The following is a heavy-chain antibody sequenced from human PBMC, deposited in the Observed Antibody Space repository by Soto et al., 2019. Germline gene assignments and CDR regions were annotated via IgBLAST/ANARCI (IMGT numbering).Heavy chain of an antibody. CDR2: IYYSGRT. Sequence: SETLSLTCTVSGGSISSSSYYWGWIRQPPGKGLEWIGTIYYSGRTYLNPSLKSRVTISVDTSKNQFSLKLRSVTAADTAVYYCASLGHCSGGSCQSGALFDYWGQGTLVTVSS. CDR3: ASLGHCSGGSCQSGALFDY. J-gene: IGHJ4*02. CDR1: GGSISSSSYY. V-gene: IGHV4-39*01. D-gene: IGHD2-15*01.